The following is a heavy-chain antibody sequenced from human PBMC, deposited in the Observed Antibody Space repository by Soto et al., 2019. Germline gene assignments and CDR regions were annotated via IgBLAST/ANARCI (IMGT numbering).Heavy chain of an antibody. CDR3: ARALRGYSYEGYYYYGMDV. J-gene: IGHJ6*02. D-gene: IGHD5-18*01. Sequence: GASVKVSCKASGGTFSSYAISWVRQAPGQGLEWMGGIIPIFGTANYAQKFRGRVTITADESTSTAYMELSSLRSEDTAVYYCARALRGYSYEGYYYYGMDVWGQGTTVTVSS. CDR2: IIPIFGTA. V-gene: IGHV1-69*13. CDR1: GGTFSSYA.